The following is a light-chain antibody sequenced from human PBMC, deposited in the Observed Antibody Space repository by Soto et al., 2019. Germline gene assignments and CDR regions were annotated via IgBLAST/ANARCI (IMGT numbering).Light chain of an antibody. CDR1: QSVSSY. V-gene: IGKV3-11*01. Sequence: EIVLTQSPATLALSPGERATLSCRASQSVSSYLGWYQQKPGQAPRLLIYDASNRATGIPARFSGSGSGTDFTLTISSLEPEDFAVYYCQKRSAWPLTFGGGTKMEIK. CDR2: DAS. CDR3: QKRSAWPLT. J-gene: IGKJ4*01.